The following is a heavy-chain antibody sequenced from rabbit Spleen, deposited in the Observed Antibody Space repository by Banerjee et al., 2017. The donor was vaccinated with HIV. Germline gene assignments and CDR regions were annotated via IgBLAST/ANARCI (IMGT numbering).Heavy chain of an antibody. Sequence: QSLEESGGDLVKPGASLTLTCTASGVSFSNNYYMCWVRQAPGKGLEWIACIDTGSSGFTYFASWAKGRFTISKTSSTTVTLQMTSLTAADTATYFCVRDLGYDDDSEKGYFNLWGPGTLVTVS. J-gene: IGHJ4*01. CDR1: GVSFSNNYY. V-gene: IGHV1S40*01. D-gene: IGHD2-1*01. CDR3: VRDLGYDDDSEKGYFNL. CDR2: IDTGSSGFT.